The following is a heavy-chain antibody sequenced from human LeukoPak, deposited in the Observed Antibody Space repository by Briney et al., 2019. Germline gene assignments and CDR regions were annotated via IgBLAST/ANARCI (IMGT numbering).Heavy chain of an antibody. V-gene: IGHV4-4*02. D-gene: IGHD2-15*01. CDR3: ARGYCSGGSCYAFDY. J-gene: IGHJ4*02. Sequence: SETLSLTCAVSGGSISSSNWWNWVRQPPGKGLEWIGEIYHSGSTNYNPSLKSRLTISVDKSKNQFSLKLSSVTAADTAVYYCARGYCSGGSCYAFDYWGQGTLVTVSS. CDR2: IYHSGST. CDR1: GGSISSSNW.